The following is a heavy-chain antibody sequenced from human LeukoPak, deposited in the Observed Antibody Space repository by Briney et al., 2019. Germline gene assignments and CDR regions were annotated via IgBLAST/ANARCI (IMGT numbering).Heavy chain of an antibody. CDR1: GYTFTSYD. Sequence: ASVKVSCKASGYTFTSYDINWVRQATGQGLEWMGWMNPNSGNAGYAQRFQGRVTMTRNTSIRTAYMELSSLRSEDTAVYYCARGVVGPQGKHDAFDIWGQGTVVTVSS. V-gene: IGHV1-8*01. J-gene: IGHJ3*02. CDR3: ARGVVGPQGKHDAFDI. CDR2: MNPNSGNA. D-gene: IGHD1-26*01.